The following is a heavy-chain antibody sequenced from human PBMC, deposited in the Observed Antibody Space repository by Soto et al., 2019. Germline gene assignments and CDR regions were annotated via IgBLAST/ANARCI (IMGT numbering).Heavy chain of an antibody. V-gene: IGHV3-30-3*01. CDR2: ISYDGSIK. J-gene: IGHJ4*02. CDR3: AREWSTSGDLDY. CDR1: GFTFSSHS. Sequence: QVQLVESGGGVVQPVRSLRLSCAASGFTFSSHSIQWVRQAPGKGLEWVAVISYDGSIKYYADSVKGRFTISRDNSKNTAYLQMNSLRAEDTAVFYCAREWSTSGDLDYWGQGTLVIVSS. D-gene: IGHD3-10*01.